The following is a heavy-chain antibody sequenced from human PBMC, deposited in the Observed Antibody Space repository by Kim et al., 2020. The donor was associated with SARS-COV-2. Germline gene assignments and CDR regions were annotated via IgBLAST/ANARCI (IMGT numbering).Heavy chain of an antibody. Sequence: GGSLRLSCIASGFNFGGYGMHWVRQAPGKELEWVAVIWHDGSNKFYVDSVKGRFTVSRDNSKNTLYLQMNSLRADDTAVNXXERDXNIGSSYFDYCGQGTXAXVSS. D-gene: IGHD5-12*01. CDR2: IWHDGSNK. J-gene: IGHJ4*02. CDR1: GFNFGGYG. CDR3: ERDXNIGSSYFDY. V-gene: IGHV3-33*01.